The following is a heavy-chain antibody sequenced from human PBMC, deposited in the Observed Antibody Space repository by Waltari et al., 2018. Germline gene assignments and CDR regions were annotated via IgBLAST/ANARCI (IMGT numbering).Heavy chain of an antibody. Sequence: QVQLQQWGAGLLKPSETLSLTCAVYGGSFSGYYWSWIRQPPGKGLEWIGEINHSGSTNYNPSLKKRVTISVDTSKNQFSLKLSSVTAADTAVYYCARTLIVVVPAAMGYYYYYMDVWGKGTTVTVSS. CDR1: GGSFSGYY. J-gene: IGHJ6*03. V-gene: IGHV4-34*01. CDR3: ARTLIVVVPAAMGYYYYYMDV. CDR2: INHSGST. D-gene: IGHD2-2*01.